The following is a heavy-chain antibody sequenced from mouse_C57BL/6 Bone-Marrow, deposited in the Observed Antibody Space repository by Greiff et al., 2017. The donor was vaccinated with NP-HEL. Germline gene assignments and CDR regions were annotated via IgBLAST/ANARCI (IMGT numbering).Heavy chain of an antibody. V-gene: IGHV1-80*01. CDR3: ARGAY. J-gene: IGHJ3*01. Sequence: QVQLQQSGAELVKPGASVKISCKASGYEFSNYWMNWVKQRPGKGLEWIGQIYPGDGDTNNNGKFKDKATLNADKYSSTAYMRLSRLTSEDSAVYFCARGAYWGQGTLVTVSA. CDR2: IYPGDGDT. CDR1: GYEFSNYW.